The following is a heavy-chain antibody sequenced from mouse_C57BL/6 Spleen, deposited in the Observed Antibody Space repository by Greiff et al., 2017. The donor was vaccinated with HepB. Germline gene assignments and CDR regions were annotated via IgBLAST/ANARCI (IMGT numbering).Heavy chain of an antibody. V-gene: IGHV1-26*01. CDR3: AREGSGTVCY. Sequence: VQLQQSGPELVKPGASVKISCRASGYTITDYYMNWVKQSHGKSLEWIGDINPNNGGTSYNQKFKGKATLTVDKSSSTAYMELRSLTSEDSAVYYCAREGSGTVCYRGQGTLVTVSA. CDR2: INPNNGGT. CDR1: GYTITDYY. J-gene: IGHJ3*01. D-gene: IGHD4-1*01.